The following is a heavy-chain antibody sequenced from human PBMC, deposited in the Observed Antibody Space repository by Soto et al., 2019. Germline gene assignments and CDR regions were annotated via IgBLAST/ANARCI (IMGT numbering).Heavy chain of an antibody. J-gene: IGHJ4*02. V-gene: IGHV3-23*01. Sequence: ELKLLEIGGGLVQPGGSLRLSCAASEFTFSTYAMTWVRQAPGRGLQWVATISDSGDITYYADSVKGRFTISRDNSRNTLYLQMNSLRFEDTAVYYCAKDDFTDRGDDYFDYWGPGTLVTVSS. CDR2: ISDSGDIT. CDR3: AKDDFTDRGDDYFDY. CDR1: EFTFSTYA. D-gene: IGHD2-21*02.